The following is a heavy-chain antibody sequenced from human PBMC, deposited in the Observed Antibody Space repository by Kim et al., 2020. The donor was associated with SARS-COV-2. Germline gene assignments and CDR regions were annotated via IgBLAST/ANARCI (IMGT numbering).Heavy chain of an antibody. J-gene: IGHJ4*02. Sequence: GESLKISCKGSGYNFPSYWISWVRQMPGKGLEWMGRIDPSDSYTNFSPSFQGHVTISADKSISTAYLQWSSLKASDTAMYYCARHYYGSGSPFDYWGQGTLVTVSS. CDR2: IDPSDSYT. D-gene: IGHD3-10*01. CDR3: ARHYYGSGSPFDY. CDR1: GYNFPSYW. V-gene: IGHV5-10-1*01.